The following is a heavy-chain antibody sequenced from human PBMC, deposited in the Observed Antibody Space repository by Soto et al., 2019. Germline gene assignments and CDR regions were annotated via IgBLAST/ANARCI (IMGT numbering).Heavy chain of an antibody. CDR2: IKQDGSEK. V-gene: IGHV3-7*01. CDR1: GFTFSSYW. J-gene: IGHJ6*03. Sequence: GGSLRLSCAASGFTFSSYWMSWVRQAPGKGLEWVANIKQDGSEKYYVDSVKGRFTISRDNAKNSLYLQMNSLRAEDTAVYYCARVGEECSGGSCYYYYYYYMDVWGKGTTVTVSS. CDR3: ARVGEECSGGSCYYYYYYYMDV. D-gene: IGHD2-15*01.